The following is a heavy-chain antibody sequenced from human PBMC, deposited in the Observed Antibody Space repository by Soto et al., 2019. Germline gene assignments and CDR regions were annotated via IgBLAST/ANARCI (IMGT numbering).Heavy chain of an antibody. Sequence: PSETLSLTCTVSGGSISTYFWSWIRQPPGKGLEWVGHIYYNGNTNYNPSLKSRVTISIDTSKTHFSLKLSSVTAADTAVYYCARVATRPYYYDSSGYPPFVYFDYWGQGTLVTVSS. CDR1: GGSISTYF. V-gene: IGHV4-59*01. D-gene: IGHD3-22*01. CDR3: ARVATRPYYYDSSGYPPFVYFDY. CDR2: IYYNGNT. J-gene: IGHJ4*02.